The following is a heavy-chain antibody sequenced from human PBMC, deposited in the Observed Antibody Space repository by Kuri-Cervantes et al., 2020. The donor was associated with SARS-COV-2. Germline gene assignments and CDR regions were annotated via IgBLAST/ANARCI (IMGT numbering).Heavy chain of an antibody. J-gene: IGHJ4*02. CDR1: GFTFSSYW. CDR2: IKQDGSEK. D-gene: IGHD3-22*01. V-gene: IGHV3-7*01. CDR3: ARDTYYYDSSGYFDY. Sequence: GESLKISCAASGFTFSSYWMSWVRQAQGKGLEWVANIKQDGSEKYYVDSVQGRFTISRDNAKNSLYLQMNSLRAEDTAVYYCARDTYYYDSSGYFDYWGQGTLVTVSS.